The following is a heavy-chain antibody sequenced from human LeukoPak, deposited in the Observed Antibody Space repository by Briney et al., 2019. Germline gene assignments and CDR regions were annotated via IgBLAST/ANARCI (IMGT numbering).Heavy chain of an antibody. CDR3: ARVLMYYVILTGSYYFDY. V-gene: IGHV3-11*06. D-gene: IGHD3-9*01. Sequence: GGSLRLSCAASGFTFSDYYMSWIRQAPGKGLEWVSYISSSSSYTNYADSVKGRFTISRDNAKNSLYLQMNSLRAEDTAVYYCARVLMYYVILTGSYYFDYWGQGTLVTVSS. J-gene: IGHJ4*02. CDR1: GFTFSDYY. CDR2: ISSSSSYT.